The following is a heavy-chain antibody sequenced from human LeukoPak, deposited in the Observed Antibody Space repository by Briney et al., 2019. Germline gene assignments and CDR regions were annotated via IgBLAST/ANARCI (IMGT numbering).Heavy chain of an antibody. CDR1: GYSFTSYW. CDR2: IYPGDADT. CDR3: ARREDSSGYFLDDAFDI. J-gene: IGHJ3*02. Sequence: GESLEISCKGSGYSFTSYWIGWVRPMPGKGLEWMGIIYPGDADTRYSPSFQGQVTISADKSISTAYLQWSSLKASDTAMYYCARREDSSGYFLDDAFDIWGQGTMVTVSS. D-gene: IGHD3-22*01. V-gene: IGHV5-51*01.